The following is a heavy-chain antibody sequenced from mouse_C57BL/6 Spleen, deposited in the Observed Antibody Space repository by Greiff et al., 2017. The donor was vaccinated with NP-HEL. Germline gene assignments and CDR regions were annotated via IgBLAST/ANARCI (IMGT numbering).Heavy chain of an antibody. Sequence: QVQLQQSGPELVKPGASVKISCKASGYSFTSYYIHWVKQRPGQGLEWIGWIYPGSGNTKYNEKFKGKATLTADTSSSTAYMQLSSLTSEDSAVYYCARKGYGRDYYAMDYWGQGTSVTVSS. V-gene: IGHV1-66*01. J-gene: IGHJ4*01. D-gene: IGHD2-2*01. CDR3: ARKGYGRDYYAMDY. CDR1: GYSFTSYY. CDR2: IYPGSGNT.